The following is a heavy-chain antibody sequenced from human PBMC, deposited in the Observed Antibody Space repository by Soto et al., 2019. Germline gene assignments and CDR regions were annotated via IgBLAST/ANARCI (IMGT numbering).Heavy chain of an antibody. D-gene: IGHD1-26*01. CDR3: ARGSYSVAYGMDV. J-gene: IGHJ6*02. CDR1: GFSFSSYG. V-gene: IGHV3-33*01. Sequence: QVQLVESGGGVVQPGRSLRLSCAASGFSFSSYGMHWVRQAPGKGLEWVAVIWYDGSNKYYADSVKGRLTISRDNFKNTVYLQMNSLRAEDTAVYYCARGSYSVAYGMDVWGQGTTVTVPS. CDR2: IWYDGSNK.